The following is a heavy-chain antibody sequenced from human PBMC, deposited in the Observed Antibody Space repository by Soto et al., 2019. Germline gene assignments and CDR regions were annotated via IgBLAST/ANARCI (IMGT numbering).Heavy chain of an antibody. CDR1: GGSISSGGYY. CDR2: IYYSGST. Sequence: SETLSLTCTVSGGSISSGGYYWSWIRQHPGKGLEWIGYIYYSGSTYYNPSLKSRVTISVDTSKNQFSLKLSSVTAADTAVYYCARAETASGCYFCDYWGQGTLVTVSS. CDR3: ARAETASGCYFCDY. V-gene: IGHV4-31*03. D-gene: IGHD2-21*02. J-gene: IGHJ4*02.